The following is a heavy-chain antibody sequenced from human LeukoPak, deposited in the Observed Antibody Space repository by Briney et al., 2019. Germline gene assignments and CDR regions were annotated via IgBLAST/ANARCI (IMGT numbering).Heavy chain of an antibody. J-gene: IGHJ5*02. CDR3: ARDSYDHSGFYYGFDL. Sequence: GGSLRLSCAASGFTFSTYNLNWVRQAPGKGLEWVSSISDISDEYYADSVTGRFTISRDNAKNTLYLQMNSLRAEDTALYYCARDSYDHSGFYYGFDLWGQGTPVTVSS. V-gene: IGHV3-69-1*01. D-gene: IGHD3-22*01. CDR1: GFTFSTYN. CDR2: ISDISDE.